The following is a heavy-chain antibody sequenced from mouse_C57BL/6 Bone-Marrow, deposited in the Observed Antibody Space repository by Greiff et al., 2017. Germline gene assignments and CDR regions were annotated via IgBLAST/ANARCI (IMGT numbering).Heavy chain of an antibody. V-gene: IGHV14-4*01. J-gene: IGHJ3*01. Sequence: VQLQQSGAELVRPGASVKLSCTASGFNIKDDYMHWVKQRPEQGLEWIGWIDPENGDTEYASKFQGKATITADPSSNTAYLQLSSLTSEDTAVYYCTPYYSNYFFAYWGQGTLVTVSA. CDR3: TPYYSNYFFAY. CDR1: GFNIKDDY. CDR2: IDPENGDT. D-gene: IGHD2-5*01.